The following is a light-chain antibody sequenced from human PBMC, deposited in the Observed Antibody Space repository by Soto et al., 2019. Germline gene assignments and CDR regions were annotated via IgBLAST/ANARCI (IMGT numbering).Light chain of an antibody. CDR1: QSISSSY. CDR2: GAS. Sequence: EIVLTQSPGTLSLSPGKRATLSCRASQSISSSYLAWHQQRPGQAPRLLIYGASSRATGIPDRFSGSGSGTEFTLTISRLEPGDFAVYYCRPYGSSSWAVGQGTKLDIK. CDR3: RPYGSSSWA. J-gene: IGKJ1*01. V-gene: IGKV3-20*01.